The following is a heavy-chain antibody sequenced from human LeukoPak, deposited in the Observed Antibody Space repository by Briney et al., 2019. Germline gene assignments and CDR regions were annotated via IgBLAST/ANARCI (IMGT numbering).Heavy chain of an antibody. V-gene: IGHV3-30*18. D-gene: IGHD5-12*01. CDR2: ISYDGRNK. CDR1: GXIFINYG. CDR3: AKAADSGYDLDY. Sequence: GRSLRLSCAASGXIFINYGMHWVRQAPGKGLEWVATISYDGRNKYYADSVKGRFTISRDSSKNTLFLQMNSLRAEDTAVYYCAKAADSGYDLDYWGQGTLVTVSS. J-gene: IGHJ4*02.